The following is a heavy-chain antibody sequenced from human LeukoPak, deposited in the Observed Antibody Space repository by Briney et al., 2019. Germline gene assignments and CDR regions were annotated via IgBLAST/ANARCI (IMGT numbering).Heavy chain of an antibody. CDR1: GFTFSSYG. D-gene: IGHD3-9*01. CDR3: ARVSEDDILTTDWFDP. J-gene: IGHJ5*02. Sequence: GGSLRLSCAASGFTFSSYGMHWVRQAPGKGLEWVAVISYDGSNKYYADSVKGRFTISRDNAKNTLYLQMNSLRAEDTAVYYCARVSEDDILTTDWFDPWGQGTLVTVSS. CDR2: ISYDGSNK. V-gene: IGHV3-30*03.